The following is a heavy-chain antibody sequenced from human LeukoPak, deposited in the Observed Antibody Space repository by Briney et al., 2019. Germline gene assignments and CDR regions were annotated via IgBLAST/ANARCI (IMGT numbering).Heavy chain of an antibody. CDR2: ISAYNGNT. Sequence: ASVKVSCKASGYTFTSYGISWVRQAPGQGLEWMGWISAYNGNTNYAQKLQGRVTMTTDTSTSTAYMELRSLRSDDTAVYYCARDQGRVWEGTTAGGAFDIWGQGTMVTVPS. D-gene: IGHD4-17*01. J-gene: IGHJ3*02. V-gene: IGHV1-18*01. CDR1: GYTFTSYG. CDR3: ARDQGRVWEGTTAGGAFDI.